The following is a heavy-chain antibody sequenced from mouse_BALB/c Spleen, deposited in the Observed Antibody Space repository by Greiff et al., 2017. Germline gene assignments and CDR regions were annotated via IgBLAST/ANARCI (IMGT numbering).Heavy chain of an antibody. J-gene: IGHJ4*01. CDR1: GDSITSCY. D-gene: IGHD1-2*01. CDR3: ARFPITTTPMDY. CDR2: ISYSGST. V-gene: IGHV3-8*02. Sequence: EVQLVESGPSLVKPSQTLSLTCSVTGDSITSCYWNWIRKFPGNKLEYMGYISYSGSTYYNPSLKSRISITRDTSKNQYYLQLNSVTTEDTATYYCARFPITTTPMDYWGQGTSVTVSS.